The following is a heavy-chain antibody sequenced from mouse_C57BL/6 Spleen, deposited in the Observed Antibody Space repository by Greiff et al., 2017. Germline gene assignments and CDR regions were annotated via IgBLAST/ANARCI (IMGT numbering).Heavy chain of an antibody. CDR2: ISPGSGST. CDR3: ASACGNYRYYDMDY. Sequence: QVQLQQPGAELVKPGASVKMSCKASGYTFTSYWITWVKQRPGQGLEWIGDISPGSGSTNYNEKFKSKATLTVDTSSSTAYMQLSILTSKDSAVYYCASACGNYRYYDMDYGGQGTSVTVSS. D-gene: IGHD2-1*01. J-gene: IGHJ4*01. V-gene: IGHV1-55*01. CDR1: GYTFTSYW.